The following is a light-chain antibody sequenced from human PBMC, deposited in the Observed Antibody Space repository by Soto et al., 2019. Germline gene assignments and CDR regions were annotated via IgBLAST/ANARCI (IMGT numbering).Light chain of an antibody. CDR1: QNIDNK. J-gene: IGKJ5*01. CDR2: DAF. V-gene: IGKV3-20*01. CDR3: QQYGDSPRT. Sequence: EIVMTQSPATLSVSPGERATLSCRASQNIDNKLVWYQQKPGQVPRLLIYDAFMRATGIPDRFSGSGSGTDFTLTIARLEPEDFAVYYCQQYGDSPRTFGQGTRLEIK.